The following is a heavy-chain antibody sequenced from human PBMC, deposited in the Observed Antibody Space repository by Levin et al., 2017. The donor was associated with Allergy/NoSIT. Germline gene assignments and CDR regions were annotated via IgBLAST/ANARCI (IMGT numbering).Heavy chain of an antibody. CDR2: ISWNSGSI. CDR1: GFIFDDYA. V-gene: IGHV3-9*01. J-gene: IGHJ4*02. CDR3: VKDRRSSRGWDFDY. D-gene: IGHD1-26*01. Sequence: SLKISCAASGFIFDDYAMHWVRQPPGKGLEWVSGISWNSGSIGYADSVKGRFTISRDNAKNSLYLQMNSLRAEDTALYYCVKDRRSSRGWDFDYWGQGTLVTVSS.